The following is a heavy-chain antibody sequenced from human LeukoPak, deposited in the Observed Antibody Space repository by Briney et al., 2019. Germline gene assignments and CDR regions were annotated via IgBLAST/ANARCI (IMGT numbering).Heavy chain of an antibody. J-gene: IGHJ4*02. CDR1: SLTFSDSI. CDR2: IRGKADSYAT. D-gene: IGHD1-1*01. V-gene: IGHV3-73*01. Sequence: RPGGSLRLSCAASSLTFSDSIIHWVRQASGKGLEWVGRIRGKADSYATGYAASVKGRFIVSRDDSRNTAYLQMNSLTTEDTALYYCSRQLSGTGATDYWGQGTLVTVSS. CDR3: SRQLSGTGATDY.